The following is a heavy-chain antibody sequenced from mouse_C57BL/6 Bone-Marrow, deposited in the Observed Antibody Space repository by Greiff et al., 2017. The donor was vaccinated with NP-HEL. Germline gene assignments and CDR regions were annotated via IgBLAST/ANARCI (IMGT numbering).Heavy chain of an antibody. CDR2: IYPGDGDT. V-gene: IGHV1-82*01. J-gene: IGHJ4*01. Sequence: QVQLKESGPELVKPGASVKISCKASGYAFSSSWMNWVKQRPGKGLEWIGRIYPGDGDTNYNGKFKGKATLTADKSSSTAYMQLSSLTSEDSAVYFCARMDRPLAMDYWGQGTSVTVSS. CDR1: GYAFSSSW. D-gene: IGHD3-3*01. CDR3: ARMDRPLAMDY.